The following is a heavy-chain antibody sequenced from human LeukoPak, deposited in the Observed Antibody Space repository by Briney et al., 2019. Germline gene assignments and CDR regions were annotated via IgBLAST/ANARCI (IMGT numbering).Heavy chain of an antibody. J-gene: IGHJ4*02. D-gene: IGHD3-10*01. CDR1: GVSISSSNSY. CDR3: ARGKEVITMLRGLKPGYYFDY. V-gene: IGHV4-39*07. CDR2: IYYSGNT. Sequence: SETLSLTCTVSGVSISSSNSYWGWIRQPPGKGLEWIGSIYYSGNTYYNASLKSRVTISVDTSKNQFSLKLNSVTAADTAVYYCARGKEVITMLRGLKPGYYFDYWGQGTLVTVSS.